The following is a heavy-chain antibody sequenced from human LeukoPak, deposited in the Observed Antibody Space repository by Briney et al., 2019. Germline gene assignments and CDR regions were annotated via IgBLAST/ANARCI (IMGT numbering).Heavy chain of an antibody. CDR3: ARDAQRGFDYSNSLKY. D-gene: IGHD4-11*01. Sequence: GGSLRLSCAASGFIFSHHGMHWVRQAPGKGLEWVAVIWSDGTKRFYVDSVKGRFTISRDNSQNTVFLQMNSLRVKDTAIYYCARDAQRGFDYSNSLKYWGHGTLVTVSS. J-gene: IGHJ4*01. V-gene: IGHV3-33*01. CDR2: IWSDGTKR. CDR1: GFIFSHHG.